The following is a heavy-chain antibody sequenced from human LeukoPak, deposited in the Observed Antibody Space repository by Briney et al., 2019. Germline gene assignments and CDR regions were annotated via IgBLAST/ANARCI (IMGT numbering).Heavy chain of an antibody. CDR1: GGSFSGYY. D-gene: IGHD3-16*02. J-gene: IGHJ3*02. V-gene: IGHV4-34*01. CDR2: INHSGST. CDR3: ARRDYDYVWGSYRAFDI. Sequence: SETLSLTCAVYGGSFSGYYWSWIRQPPGKGLEWIGEINHSGSTNYNPSLKSRVTISVDTSKNQFSLKLSSVTAADTAVYYCARRDYDYVWGSYRAFDIWGQGTMVTLFS.